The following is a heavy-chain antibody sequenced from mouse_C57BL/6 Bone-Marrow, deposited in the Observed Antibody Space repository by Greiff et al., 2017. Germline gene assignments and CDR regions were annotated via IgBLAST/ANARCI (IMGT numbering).Heavy chain of an antibody. V-gene: IGHV14-4*01. CDR2: MDPEDGDT. D-gene: IGHD1-2*01. CDR3: THSLLDY. Sequence: VQLQQSGAGLVRPGASAKLSCTASGFNIKAAYMPGVKKRPEQGLEWIGWMDPEDGDTKYAPKFQGKATITADTSSNTAYLQLSSLTSEDTAVYYCTHSLLDYWGQGTTLTVSS. J-gene: IGHJ2*01. CDR1: GFNIKAAY.